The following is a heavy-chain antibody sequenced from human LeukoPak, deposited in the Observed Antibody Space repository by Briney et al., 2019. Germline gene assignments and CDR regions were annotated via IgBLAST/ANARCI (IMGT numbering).Heavy chain of an antibody. V-gene: IGHV5-51*01. CDR3: ARGGDYYDY. Sequence: GESLKISCKGSGYNFPRYWIGWVRQMPGKGLEWMGIFNPGNSDSRYSPSFQGQVTISADKSTSIAYLQWSSLKASDTAIYYCARGGDYYDYWGQGTPVTVSS. CDR2: FNPGNSDS. D-gene: IGHD3-10*01. J-gene: IGHJ4*02. CDR1: GYNFPRYW.